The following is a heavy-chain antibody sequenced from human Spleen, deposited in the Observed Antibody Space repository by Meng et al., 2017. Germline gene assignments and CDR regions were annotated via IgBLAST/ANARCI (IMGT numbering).Heavy chain of an antibody. CDR3: ARDPHTTGTYDL. CDR1: GDSVTSGNYY. Sequence: QVQLQESGQGLVRPSETLSLTCTVSGDSVTSGNYYWSWIRQPPGKGPEWIGYIYYTGSTNYNPSLKSRLTMSIDTSKNRFSLKLTSVTAADTAVYYCARDPHTTGTYDLWGQGTLVTVSS. D-gene: IGHD1-1*01. J-gene: IGHJ5*02. V-gene: IGHV4-61*03. CDR2: IYYTGST.